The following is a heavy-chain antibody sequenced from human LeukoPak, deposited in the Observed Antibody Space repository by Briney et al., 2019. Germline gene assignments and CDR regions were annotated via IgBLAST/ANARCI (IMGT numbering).Heavy chain of an antibody. Sequence: GASVKVSCKASGYTXTSYGISWVRQAPGQGLEWMGWISAYNGNTNYAQKLQGRVTMTTDTSTSTAYMELRSLRSDDTAVYYCARFPIVVVTAIPEFDYWGQGTLVTVSS. CDR1: GYTXTSYG. J-gene: IGHJ4*02. CDR2: ISAYNGNT. D-gene: IGHD2-21*02. V-gene: IGHV1-18*01. CDR3: ARFPIVVVTAIPEFDY.